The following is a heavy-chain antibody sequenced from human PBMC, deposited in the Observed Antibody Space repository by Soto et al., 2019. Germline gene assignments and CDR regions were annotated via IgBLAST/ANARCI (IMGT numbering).Heavy chain of an antibody. CDR1: GYTFVDYF. CDR3: ARDVGMASRPYLDY. V-gene: IGHV1-46*01. D-gene: IGHD6-6*01. Sequence: ASVKVSCKTSGYTFVDYFIHWVRQAPGQGLEWMGIISLRHHSTSYAQKFQGRVTMTRDTSTSTVYMELISLTSEDTAVYYCARDVGMASRPYLDYWGQGTLVTVSS. J-gene: IGHJ4*02. CDR2: ISLRHHST.